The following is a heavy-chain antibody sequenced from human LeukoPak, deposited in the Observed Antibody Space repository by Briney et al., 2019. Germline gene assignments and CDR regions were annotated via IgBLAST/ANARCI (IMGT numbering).Heavy chain of an antibody. CDR1: GYTFTSYS. V-gene: IGHV1-18*01. CDR3: ARARGRSLITTIDY. J-gene: IGHJ4*02. CDR2: ISAYNGNT. D-gene: IGHD3-22*01. Sequence: DSVKVSCKASGYTFTSYSISWVRQAPGQGLEWMGWISAYNGNTNYAQKLQGRVTMTTDTSTSTAYMELRSLRSDDTAVYYCARARGRSLITTIDYWGQGTLVTLSS.